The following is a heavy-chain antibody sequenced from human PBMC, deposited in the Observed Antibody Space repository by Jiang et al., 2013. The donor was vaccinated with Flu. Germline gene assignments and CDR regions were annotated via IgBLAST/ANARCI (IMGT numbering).Heavy chain of an antibody. J-gene: IGHJ3*02. V-gene: IGHV5-51*01. Sequence: GYSFTSYWIGWVRQMPGKGLEWMGIIYPGDSDTRYSPSFQGQVTISADKSISTAYLQWSSLKASDTAMYYCARRYCSGGSCYFDAFDIWGQGTMVTVSS. CDR3: ARRYCSGGSCYFDAFDI. D-gene: IGHD2-15*01. CDR1: GYSFTSYW. CDR2: IYPGDSDT.